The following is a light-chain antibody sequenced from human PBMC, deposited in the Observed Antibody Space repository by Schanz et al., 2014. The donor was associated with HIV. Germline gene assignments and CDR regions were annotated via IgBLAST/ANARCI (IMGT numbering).Light chain of an antibody. CDR3: QYFGNSGGT. J-gene: IGKJ4*01. Sequence: DIQMTQSPSTLSASVGDRITITCRASQSISGRLAWYQQKPGEALNLLISEASTLEFGVPPRFSGTGSGTDFTLTISSLEPEDFAVYYCQYFGNSGGTFGGGTKVEIK. V-gene: IGKV1-5*03. CDR1: QSISGR. CDR2: EAS.